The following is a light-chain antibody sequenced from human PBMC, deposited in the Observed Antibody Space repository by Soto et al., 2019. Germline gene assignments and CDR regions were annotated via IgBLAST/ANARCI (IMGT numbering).Light chain of an antibody. Sequence: QSVLTQPASVSGSPGQSITISCTGTSSDVGGYKYVSWYQQHPGKAPKFMIYDVSIRPSGVSNRFSGSKSGNTASLTISGLQDEDEADYYCCSYTSGSRYVFGTGTKLTVL. CDR1: SSDVGGYKY. J-gene: IGLJ1*01. V-gene: IGLV2-14*01. CDR3: CSYTSGSRYV. CDR2: DVS.